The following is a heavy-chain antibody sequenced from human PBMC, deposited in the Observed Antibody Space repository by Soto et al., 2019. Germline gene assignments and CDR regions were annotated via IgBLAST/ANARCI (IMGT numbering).Heavy chain of an antibody. J-gene: IGHJ4*02. CDR1: GGTFSSYA. Sequence: QVQLVQSGAEVKKPGSSVKVSCKASGGTFSSYAISWVRQAPGQGLEWMGGIIPIFGTADYAQKFQGRVTITADESSSTAYMELSSLRSEDTAVYYCASHGYSYGYLFDYWGQGTLVTVSS. CDR3: ASHGYSYGYLFDY. D-gene: IGHD5-18*01. V-gene: IGHV1-69*12. CDR2: IIPIFGTA.